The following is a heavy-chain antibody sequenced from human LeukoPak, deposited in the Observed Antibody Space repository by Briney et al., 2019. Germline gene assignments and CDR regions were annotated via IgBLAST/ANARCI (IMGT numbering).Heavy chain of an antibody. Sequence: SGTLSLTCAVSGGSISSSNWWSWVRQPPGKGLEWIGEIYHSGSTNYNPSLKSRVTISVDTSKNQFSLKLSSVTAADTAVYYCARDGLRIAAAGPDYWGQGTLVTVSS. V-gene: IGHV4-4*02. D-gene: IGHD6-13*01. J-gene: IGHJ4*02. CDR3: ARDGLRIAAAGPDY. CDR2: IYHSGST. CDR1: GGSISSSNW.